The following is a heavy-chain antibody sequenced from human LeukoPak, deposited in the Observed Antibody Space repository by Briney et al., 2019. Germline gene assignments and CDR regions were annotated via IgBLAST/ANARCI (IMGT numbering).Heavy chain of an antibody. CDR1: GFTVSSNY. CDR3: AREGIDSSGYYSQKYFDY. J-gene: IGHJ4*02. V-gene: IGHV3-53*01. CDR2: IYSGGST. D-gene: IGHD3-22*01. Sequence: GSLRLSCAASGFTVSSNYMSWVRQAPGKGLEWVSVIYSGGSTYYADSVKGRFTISRDNSKNTLYLQMNSLRAEDTAVYYCAREGIDSSGYYSQKYFDYWGQGTLVTVSS.